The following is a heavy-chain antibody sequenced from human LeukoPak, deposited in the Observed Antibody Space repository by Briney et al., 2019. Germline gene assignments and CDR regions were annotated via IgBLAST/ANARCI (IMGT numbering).Heavy chain of an antibody. Sequence: SETLSLTCTVSGGSISSYYWSWIRQPPGKGLEWIGYIYYSGSTNYNPSLKSRVTISVDTSENQFSLKLSSVTAADTAVYYCARDLYGDYVDYWGQGTLVTVSS. CDR1: GGSISSYY. J-gene: IGHJ4*02. CDR3: ARDLYGDYVDY. D-gene: IGHD4-17*01. CDR2: IYYSGST. V-gene: IGHV4-59*01.